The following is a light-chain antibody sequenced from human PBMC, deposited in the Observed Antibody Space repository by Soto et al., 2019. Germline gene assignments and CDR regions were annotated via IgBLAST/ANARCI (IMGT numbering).Light chain of an antibody. Sequence: EIVMTQSPATLSVSPGERATLSCRASQSVSSNLACYQQIPGQAPGLLIYGASSRATGIPDGFSGSGSGTDFTLTISRLEPEDFAVYYCQQYGSSPPWTFGQGTKVDIK. CDR2: GAS. CDR3: QQYGSSPPWT. V-gene: IGKV3-20*01. CDR1: QSVSSN. J-gene: IGKJ1*01.